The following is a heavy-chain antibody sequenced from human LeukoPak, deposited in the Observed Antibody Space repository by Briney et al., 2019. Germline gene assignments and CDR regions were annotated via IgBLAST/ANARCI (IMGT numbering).Heavy chain of an antibody. CDR3: TRGPRNDP. CDR2: MHPNSGSI. Sequence: ASVKVSCKTSGYTFTTYEINWVRQAAGQGLEWMGWMHPNSGSIDYTQKFQGRVTMTRDTSTNTAYMELSSLRSEDTAVYYCTRGPRNDPWGQGTLVIVSS. D-gene: IGHD1-14*01. V-gene: IGHV1-8*01. J-gene: IGHJ5*02. CDR1: GYTFTTYE.